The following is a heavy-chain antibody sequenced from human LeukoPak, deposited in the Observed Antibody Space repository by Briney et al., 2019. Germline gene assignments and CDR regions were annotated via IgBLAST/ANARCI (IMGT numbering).Heavy chain of an antibody. CDR2: ISSSGSTI. CDR1: GFTFSSYE. D-gene: IGHD6-25*01. V-gene: IGHV3-48*03. Sequence: TGGSLRLSCAASGFTFSSYEMNWVRQAPGKGLEWVSYISSSGSTIYYADSAKGRFTISRDNAKNSLYLQMNSLRAEDTAVYYCARDGTPIHSSGWVYMDVWGKGTTVTISS. J-gene: IGHJ6*04. CDR3: ARDGTPIHSSGWVYMDV.